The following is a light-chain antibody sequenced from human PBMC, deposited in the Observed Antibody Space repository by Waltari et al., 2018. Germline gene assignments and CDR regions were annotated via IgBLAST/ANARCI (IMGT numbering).Light chain of an antibody. CDR2: GAS. CDR3: QQYDISPLT. J-gene: IGKJ4*01. V-gene: IGKV3-20*01. CDR1: QTVRTTY. Sequence: EIVLTQSPGTLSLSPGERATISCRARQTVRTTYLPWYQQKPGQAPTLLVYGASSRATGIPDRFSGSGSGTDFSLTISSLEPEDFAVYYCQQYDISPLTFGGGTKVEIK.